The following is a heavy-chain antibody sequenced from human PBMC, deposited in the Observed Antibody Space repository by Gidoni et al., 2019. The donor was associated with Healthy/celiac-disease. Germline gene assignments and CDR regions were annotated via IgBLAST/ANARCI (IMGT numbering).Heavy chain of an antibody. CDR3: ARLPPVTMVQGDHERGAFDI. CDR2: ISSSSSYI. CDR1: GFTFSSYS. V-gene: IGHV3-21*01. Sequence: EVQLVESGGGLVKPGGSLRLSCAASGFTFSSYSMNWVRQAPGKGLEWVSSISSSSSYIYYADSVKGRFTISRDNAKNSLYLQMNSLRAEDTAVYYCARLPPVTMVQGDHERGAFDIWGQGTMVTVSS. D-gene: IGHD3-10*01. J-gene: IGHJ3*02.